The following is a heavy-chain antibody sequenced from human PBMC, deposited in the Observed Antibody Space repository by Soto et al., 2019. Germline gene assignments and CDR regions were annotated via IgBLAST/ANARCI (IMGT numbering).Heavy chain of an antibody. CDR1: GFTFSSYG. Sequence: PGGSLRLSCAASGFTFSSYGMHWVRQAPGKGLEWVAVISYDGSNKYYADSVKGRFTISRDNSKNTLYLQMNSLRAEDTAVYYCAKDRARYCGGGSCYSIFDYWGQGT. J-gene: IGHJ4*02. D-gene: IGHD2-15*01. CDR3: AKDRARYCGGGSCYSIFDY. V-gene: IGHV3-30*18. CDR2: ISYDGSNK.